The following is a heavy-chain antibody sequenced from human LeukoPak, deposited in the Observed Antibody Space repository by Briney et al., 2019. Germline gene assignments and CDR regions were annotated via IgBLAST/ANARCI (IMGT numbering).Heavy chain of an antibody. CDR2: IYGSDDK. V-gene: IGHV2-5*01. Sequence: SGPTLVKPTETLTLTCTFSGFSLDSTAVGVGWVRQPPGKALEWLALIYGSDDKRYMPSLQNRPTITKDTSKNLVVLTMANVDPVDTATYYCARQGYGYVYFDFWGRGILVTVSS. CDR1: GFSLDSTAVG. CDR3: ARQGYGYVYFDF. D-gene: IGHD5-18*01. J-gene: IGHJ4*02.